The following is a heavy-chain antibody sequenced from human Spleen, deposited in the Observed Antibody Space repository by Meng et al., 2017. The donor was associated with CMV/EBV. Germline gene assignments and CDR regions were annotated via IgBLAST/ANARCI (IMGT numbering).Heavy chain of an antibody. CDR1: GFTFSSYS. D-gene: IGHD2-15*01. Sequence: ETLSLTCAASGFTFSSYSMNWVRQAPGKGLEWVSSISSSSSYIYYADSVKGRFTISRDNVKKSVFLQMNSLRAEDTGIYYCVRVLEDVVVVVPNYYYGMDAWGQGTAVTVSS. V-gene: IGHV3-21*04. CDR3: VRVLEDVVVVVPNYYYGMDA. J-gene: IGHJ6*01. CDR2: ISSSSSYI.